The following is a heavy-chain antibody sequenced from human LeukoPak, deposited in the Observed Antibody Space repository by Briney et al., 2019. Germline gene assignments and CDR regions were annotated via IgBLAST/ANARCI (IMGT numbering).Heavy chain of an antibody. CDR3: ARHCSSTSCYHYAFDI. CDR1: GYTFSIYN. V-gene: IGHV1-46*01. D-gene: IGHD2-2*01. Sequence: ASVKVSCKASGYTFSIYNMHWVRQAPGQGLEWMGIINPSGGSASDAQKFQGRVTMTRDTSISTAYMELSRLRSDDTAVYYCARHCSSTSCYHYAFDIWGQGTMVTVSS. CDR2: INPSGGSA. J-gene: IGHJ3*02.